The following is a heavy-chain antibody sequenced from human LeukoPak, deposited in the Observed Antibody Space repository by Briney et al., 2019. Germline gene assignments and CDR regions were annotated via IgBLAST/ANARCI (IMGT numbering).Heavy chain of an antibody. CDR1: GFTFSSYA. CDR2: ISGSGGST. V-gene: IGHV3-23*01. J-gene: IGHJ4*02. Sequence: PGGSLRLSCAASGFTFSSYAMSWVRQAPGKGLEWVSAISGSGGSTYYADSVKGRFTISRDNSKNTLYLQMNSLRAEDTAVYYCAKDELLLVRTYYFDYWGQGTLVTVSS. CDR3: AKDELLLVRTYYFDY. D-gene: IGHD2-15*01.